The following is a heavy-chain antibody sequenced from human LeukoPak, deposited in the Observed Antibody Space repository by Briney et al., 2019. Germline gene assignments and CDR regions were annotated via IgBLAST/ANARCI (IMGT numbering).Heavy chain of an antibody. V-gene: IGHV3-30*04. J-gene: IGHJ4*02. CDR3: ARPLNYDILTGYLDY. Sequence: GRSLRLSCAASGFTFSSYAMHWVRQAPGKGLEWVAVISYDGSNKYYADSVKGRFTISRDNPKNTLYLQMNSLRAEDTAVYYCARPLNYDILTGYLDYWGQGTLVTVSS. CDR1: GFTFSSYA. CDR2: ISYDGSNK. D-gene: IGHD3-9*01.